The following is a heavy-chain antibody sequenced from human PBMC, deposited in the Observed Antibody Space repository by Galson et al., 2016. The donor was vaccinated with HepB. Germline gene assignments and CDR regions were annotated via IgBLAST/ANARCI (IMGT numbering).Heavy chain of an antibody. D-gene: IGHD2-15*01. CDR2: INSSSSYI. Sequence: SLRLSCAASGFTFSSYSMNWVRQAPGKGLEWVSSINSSSSYIYYAEAVKGRFTISSDNAKNTLYRQMNSLRAEDTAVYYCARVNTYCSVGSCYGDSTWYFDLWGRGTLVTVSS. J-gene: IGHJ2*01. CDR1: GFTFSSYS. CDR3: ARVNTYCSVGSCYGDSTWYFDL. V-gene: IGHV3-21*01.